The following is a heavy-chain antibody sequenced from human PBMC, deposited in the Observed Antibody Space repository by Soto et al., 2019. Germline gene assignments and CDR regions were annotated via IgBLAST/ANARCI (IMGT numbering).Heavy chain of an antibody. V-gene: IGHV3-23*01. Sequence: GGTLILSCASSGFTFNYYSMNWVRQAPEKGLEWVAAITGSGANTYHADAVKGRFTSSRVNSKNTLYLQMNSLRAEDTAVYYCEKVGFSEDSWGQGTMVNVS. J-gene: IGHJ4*02. CDR3: EKVGFSEDS. D-gene: IGHD3-3*01. CDR2: ITGSGANT. CDR1: GFTFNYYS.